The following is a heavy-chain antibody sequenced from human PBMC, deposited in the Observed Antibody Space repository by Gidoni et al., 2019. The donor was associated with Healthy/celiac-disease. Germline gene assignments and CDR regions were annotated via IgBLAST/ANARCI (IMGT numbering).Heavy chain of an antibody. V-gene: IGHV3-21*01. D-gene: IGHD6-13*01. J-gene: IGHJ4*02. Sequence: EVQLVESGGGLVKPGGSLRLSCAASGLTFSSYSMNWVRQAPGKGLEWVSSISSIISYIYYADSVKGRFTISRDNAKNSLYLQMNSLRAEDTAVYYCARDPTGIAAAGTDYWGQGTLVTVSS. CDR3: ARDPTGIAAAGTDY. CDR1: GLTFSSYS. CDR2: ISSIISYI.